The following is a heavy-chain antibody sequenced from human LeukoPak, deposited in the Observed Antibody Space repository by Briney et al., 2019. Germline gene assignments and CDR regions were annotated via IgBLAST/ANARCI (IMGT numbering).Heavy chain of an antibody. V-gene: IGHV1-18*01. J-gene: IGHJ4*02. D-gene: IGHD5-18*01. Sequence: ASVKVSCKASGYAFTNYGLSWVRQAPGHGLEWMGWISGNGDNTKYVEEFQGRVTMTIDTSASTVYMELRGLRSDDTAVYYCARVHGYNFGMYYFDYWGQGTLVTVSS. CDR1: GYAFTNYG. CDR2: ISGNGDNT. CDR3: ARVHGYNFGMYYFDY.